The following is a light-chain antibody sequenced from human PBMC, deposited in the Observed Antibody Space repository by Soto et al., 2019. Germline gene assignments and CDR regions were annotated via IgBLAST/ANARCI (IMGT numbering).Light chain of an antibody. CDR1: SSNIGSNT. CDR2: TND. V-gene: IGLV1-44*01. CDR3: AAWDDSLNGYV. Sequence: QSVLTQPPSASGTPGQRAAISCSGGSSNIGSNTVNWFQQVPGTAPRLLIHTNDQRPSGVPARFSGSKSVTSASLAISGLQSEDEADYYCAAWDDSLNGYVFGTGTKVTVL. J-gene: IGLJ1*01.